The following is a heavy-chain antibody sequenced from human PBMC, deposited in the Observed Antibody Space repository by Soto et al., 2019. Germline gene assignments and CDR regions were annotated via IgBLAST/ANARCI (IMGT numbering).Heavy chain of an antibody. D-gene: IGHD2-8*01. CDR2: LTGSGGST. V-gene: IGHV3-23*01. Sequence: DVQLLESGGGLVQPGGSLRLSCAASGFTFSSYAMSWVRQAPGKGLAWVSSLTGSGGSTYYADSVKGRFTISRDNSRDTLYRQKNSLRAEDTAVYYCAGGGTSGNYAFDIWGQGTLVTVSS. CDR1: GFTFSSYA. CDR3: AGGGTSGNYAFDI. J-gene: IGHJ3*02.